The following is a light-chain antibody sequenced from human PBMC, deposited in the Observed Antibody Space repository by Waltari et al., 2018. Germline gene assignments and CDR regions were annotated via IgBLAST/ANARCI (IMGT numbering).Light chain of an antibody. CDR1: QSLSGW. Sequence: DIQMTQSPSTLSAFIGDRVIITCRASQSLSGWLAWYQQKPGKAPKLLIYKASNLYSGVPSRFSGSGSGTAFTLTIRSLQPDDFATYYCQHYNGYPITYGGGTRVDIK. CDR2: KAS. V-gene: IGKV1-5*03. CDR3: QHYNGYPIT. J-gene: IGKJ4*01.